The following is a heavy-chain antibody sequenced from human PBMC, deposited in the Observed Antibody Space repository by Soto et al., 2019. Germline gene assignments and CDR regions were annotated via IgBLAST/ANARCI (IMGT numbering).Heavy chain of an antibody. CDR3: ARSITGTTMRYYYYGMDV. V-gene: IGHV5-51*01. D-gene: IGHD1-7*01. CDR2: IYPGDSDT. CDR1: GYSFTSYW. Sequence: PGESLKISCNGSGYSFTSYWIGWVRQMPGKGLEWMGIIYPGDSDTRYSPSFQGQVTISADKSISTAYLQWSSLKASDTAMYYCARSITGTTMRYYYYGMDVWGQGTTVTVSS. J-gene: IGHJ6*02.